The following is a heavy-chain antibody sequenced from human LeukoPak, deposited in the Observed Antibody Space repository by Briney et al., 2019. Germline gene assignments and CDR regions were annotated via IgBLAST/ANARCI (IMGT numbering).Heavy chain of an antibody. CDR1: GYTFTGYY. Sequence: ASVTVSCKSSGYTFTGYYMHWVRQAPGQGPEWMGWINPNSGGTNYAQRFQGRVTMTRDTSISTAYMELSRLRSDDTAVYYCAGADYGDYGFDYWGQGTLVTVSS. CDR2: INPNSGGT. CDR3: AGADYGDYGFDY. J-gene: IGHJ4*02. V-gene: IGHV1-2*02. D-gene: IGHD4-17*01.